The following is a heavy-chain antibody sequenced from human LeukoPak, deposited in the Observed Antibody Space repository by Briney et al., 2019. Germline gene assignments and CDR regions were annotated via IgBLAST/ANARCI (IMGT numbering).Heavy chain of an antibody. CDR2: IYYSGST. J-gene: IGHJ4*02. V-gene: IGHV4-59*01. Sequence: SETLSLTCTVSGGSISSYYWSWIRQPPGKGLEWIGYIYYSGSTNYNPSLKSRVTISVDTSKNQFSPKLSSVTAADTAVYYCARSHDYGDYATIDYWGQGTLVTVSS. CDR1: GGSISSYY. D-gene: IGHD4-17*01. CDR3: ARSHDYGDYATIDY.